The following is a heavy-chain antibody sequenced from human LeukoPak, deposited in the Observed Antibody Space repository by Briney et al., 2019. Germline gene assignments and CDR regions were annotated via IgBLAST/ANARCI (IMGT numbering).Heavy chain of an antibody. V-gene: IGHV3-21*01. CDR1: GFTFCSYS. CDR3: ARWGSSCPFDY. D-gene: IGHD6-13*01. J-gene: IGHJ4*02. Sequence: PGGSLRLSCAASGFTFCSYSMNWVRQAPGKGLEWVSAISSSSSYIYYADSVKGRFTISRDNAKNSLYLQMISLRAEDTAVYYCARWGSSCPFDYWGQGTLVTVSS. CDR2: ISSSSSYI.